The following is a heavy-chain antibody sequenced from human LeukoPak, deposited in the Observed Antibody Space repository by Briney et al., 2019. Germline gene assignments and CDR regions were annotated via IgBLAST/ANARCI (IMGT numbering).Heavy chain of an antibody. CDR3: XXDHPSWSQDQKDYFDY. V-gene: IGHV4-38-2*02. J-gene: IGHJ4*02. Sequence: SETLSLTCTVSGYSISSGYYWGWIRQPPGKGLEWIGSIFHSGSTYYNPSLKSRVTISVDTSKNQFSLKLSSVTAADTAMYYXXXDHPSWSQDQKDYFDYWGQGTLVTVSS. CDR1: GYSISSGYY. CDR2: IFHSGST. D-gene: IGHD2-8*01.